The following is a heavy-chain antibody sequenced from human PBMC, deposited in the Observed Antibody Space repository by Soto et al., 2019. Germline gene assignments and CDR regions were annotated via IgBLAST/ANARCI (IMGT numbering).Heavy chain of an antibody. CDR3: ARVGGITLWFDP. J-gene: IGHJ5*02. CDR2: ISYDGSNK. D-gene: IGHD3-16*01. CDR1: GFTFSSYA. V-gene: IGHV3-30-3*01. Sequence: GGSLRLSCAASGFTFSSYAMHWVRQAPGKGLEWVAVISYDGSNKYYADSVKGRFTISRDNSKNTLYLQVNSLRAEDTAVYYCARVGGITLWFDPWGQGTLVTVSS.